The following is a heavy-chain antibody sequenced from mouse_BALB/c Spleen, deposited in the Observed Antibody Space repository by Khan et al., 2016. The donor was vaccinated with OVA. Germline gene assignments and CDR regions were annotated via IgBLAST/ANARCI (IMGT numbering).Heavy chain of an antibody. CDR3: ARDGSRYNYAMDY. J-gene: IGHJ4*01. V-gene: IGHV3-2*02. CDR1: GYSITSDYA. D-gene: IGHD2-3*01. Sequence: EVRLVESGPGLVKPSQSLSLTCTVTGYSITSDYAWNWIRQFPGNKLEWMGYISSSGSTNYNPALKSRISITRDTSKNQFFLQLNSVTTEDTATYYCARDGSRYNYAMDYWGQGTSVTVSS. CDR2: ISSSGST.